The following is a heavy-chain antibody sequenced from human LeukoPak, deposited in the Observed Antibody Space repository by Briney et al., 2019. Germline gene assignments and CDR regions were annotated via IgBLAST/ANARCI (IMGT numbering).Heavy chain of an antibody. D-gene: IGHD1-26*01. CDR2: IFPIFATA. Sequence: SVKVSCKASGYTFTGYYMHWVRQAPGQGLEWMGRIFPIFATANYAQKFQGRVTITADESTSTAYMELSSLRSEDTAVYYCARESGSYEAYFDYWGQGTLVTVSS. V-gene: IGHV1-69*13. J-gene: IGHJ4*02. CDR3: ARESGSYEAYFDY. CDR1: GYTFTGYY.